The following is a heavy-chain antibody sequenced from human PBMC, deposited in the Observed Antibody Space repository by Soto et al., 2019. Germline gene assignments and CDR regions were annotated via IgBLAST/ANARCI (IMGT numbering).Heavy chain of an antibody. CDR2: ISAHNGNT. CDR3: ARGRYGDY. D-gene: IGHD1-1*01. CDR1: GYTFTSYG. J-gene: IGHJ4*02. V-gene: IGHV1-18*01. Sequence: QVHLVQSGAEVKKPGASVKVSCKASGYTFTSYGITWVRQAPGQGLEWMGWISAHNGNTDYAQKLQGSVIVTRDTATRTAYMELRSLRSDDTAVYYCARGRYGDYWGQGALVTVSS.